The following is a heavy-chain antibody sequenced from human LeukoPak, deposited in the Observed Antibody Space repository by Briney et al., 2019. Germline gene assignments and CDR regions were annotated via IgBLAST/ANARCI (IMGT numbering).Heavy chain of an antibody. CDR3: ARERERD. Sequence: PGGSLRLSCAASGFSVSSNYISWVRQAPEKGLEWVSVIYSGGSTYYADSVKDRFTISRDNSTNTLYLQMNSLRAEDTAVYYCARERERDWGRGTLVTVSS. V-gene: IGHV3-53*01. CDR2: IYSGGST. CDR1: GFSVSSNY. J-gene: IGHJ4*02.